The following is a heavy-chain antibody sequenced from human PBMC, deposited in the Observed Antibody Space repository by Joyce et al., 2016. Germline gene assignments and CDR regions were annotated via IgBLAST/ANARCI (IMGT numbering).Heavy chain of an antibody. CDR3: ARDGGFGKSLDY. J-gene: IGHJ4*02. CDR1: GHTFISYG. CDR2: ISGHNGSV. Sequence: QVQVVQSGAEEKKPGASVKVSCKASGHTFISYGINWVRQASGQGLGWMGWISGHNGSVKYAEKFQGRVAMTTDTDTTTVHMELRSLRADDTGVYYCARDGGFGKSLDYWGQGTLVTVSS. V-gene: IGHV1-18*01. D-gene: IGHD3-10*01.